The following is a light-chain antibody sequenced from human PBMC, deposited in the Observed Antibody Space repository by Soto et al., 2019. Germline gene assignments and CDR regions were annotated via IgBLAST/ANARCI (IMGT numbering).Light chain of an antibody. CDR1: QSISSY. CDR2: AAS. CDR3: QQSSSTPLT. J-gene: IGKJ3*01. Sequence: DIQMTQSPSSLSASVGDRVTITCRASQSISSYLNWYHQKPGKAPKLLIYAASSLQSGVPSRFSGSGSGTDFTRTISSLQPEDFATYYYQQSSSTPLTFGPGTKVDI. V-gene: IGKV1-39*01.